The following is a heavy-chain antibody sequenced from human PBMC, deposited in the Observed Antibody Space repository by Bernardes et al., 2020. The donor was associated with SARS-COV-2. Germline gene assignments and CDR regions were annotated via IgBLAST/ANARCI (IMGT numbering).Heavy chain of an antibody. Sequence: TLSLTCTVSGGSISSYYWSWIRQPPGKGLEWIGYIYYSGSTNYNPSLKSRVTILEDTSKNQFSLRLNSVTAADTAVYYCATSKGWASPFDYWGQGTLVTVSS. CDR2: IYYSGST. J-gene: IGHJ4*02. V-gene: IGHV4-59*01. D-gene: IGHD3-16*01. CDR3: ATSKGWASPFDY. CDR1: GGSISSYY.